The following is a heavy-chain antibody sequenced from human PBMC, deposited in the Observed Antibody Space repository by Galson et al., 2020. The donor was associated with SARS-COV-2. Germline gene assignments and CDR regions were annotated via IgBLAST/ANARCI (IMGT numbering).Heavy chain of an antibody. CDR1: GFTFSTYA. D-gene: IGHD3-22*01. Sequence: GESLKISCAASGFTFSTYAMTWVRQAPGKGLEWVATINENGANTHYPDSVKGRFTVSRDNSKNTVFLQMNSLRAEDTAIYYCATELYYDKSVYWGQGTLVTVSS. J-gene: IGHJ4*02. V-gene: IGHV3-23*01. CDR3: ATELYYDKSVY. CDR2: INENGANT.